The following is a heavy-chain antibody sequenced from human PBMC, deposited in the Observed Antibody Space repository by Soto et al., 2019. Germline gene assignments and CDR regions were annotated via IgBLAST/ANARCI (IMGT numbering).Heavy chain of an antibody. Sequence: SETLSLTCAVYGGSFSGYYWSWIRQPPGKGLEWIGEINHSGSTNYNPSLKSRVTISVDTSKNQFSLKLSSVTAADTAVYYCARGRRGVAGTNYYYGMDVWGQGTTVTVSS. CDR3: ARGRRGVAGTNYYYGMDV. V-gene: IGHV4-34*01. CDR1: GGSFSGYY. J-gene: IGHJ6*02. D-gene: IGHD6-19*01. CDR2: INHSGST.